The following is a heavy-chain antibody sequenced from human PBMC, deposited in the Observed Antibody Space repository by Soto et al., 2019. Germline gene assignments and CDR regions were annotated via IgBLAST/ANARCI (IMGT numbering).Heavy chain of an antibody. CDR1: GFTFSSHA. CDR2: ISGSSGST. J-gene: IGHJ6*02. CDR3: ARDGGMDV. Sequence: GGSLRLSCAASGFTFSSHAMSWVRQAPGKGLEWVSAISGSSGSTYYADSVKGRFTISRDNSKSTLYLQMKSLRAEDTAIYYCARDGGMDVWGQGTTVTVSS. V-gene: IGHV3-23*01.